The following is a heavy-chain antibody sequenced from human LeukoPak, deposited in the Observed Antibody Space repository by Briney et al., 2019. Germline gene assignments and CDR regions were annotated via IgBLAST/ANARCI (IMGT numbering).Heavy chain of an antibody. CDR2: ISGSGGST. CDR1: GFTFSSYA. D-gene: IGHD1-26*01. CDR3: AKDVKSGSYYDAFDI. Sequence: GGSLRLSCAASGFTFSSYAMSWVRQAPGKGLEWVSAISGSGGSTYYTDSVKGRFTISRDNSKNTLYLQMNSLRAEDTAVYYCAKDVKSGSYYDAFDIWGQGTMVTVSS. J-gene: IGHJ3*02. V-gene: IGHV3-23*01.